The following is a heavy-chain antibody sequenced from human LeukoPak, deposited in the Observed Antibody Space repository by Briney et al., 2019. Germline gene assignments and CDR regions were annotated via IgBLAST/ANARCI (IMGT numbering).Heavy chain of an antibody. CDR3: ARGYRISEIRFFEWLLDY. V-gene: IGHV4-4*07. Sequence: SETLSLTCTVSGGSISGYFWHWIRQPAGKGLEWIGRVHISETTIYNPSLKSRGTMSVDTSNNHFSLNLSSVTAADTAVYYCARGYRISEIRFFEWLLDYWGQGYLVTVSS. CDR1: GGSISGYF. D-gene: IGHD3-3*01. J-gene: IGHJ4*02. CDR2: VHISETT.